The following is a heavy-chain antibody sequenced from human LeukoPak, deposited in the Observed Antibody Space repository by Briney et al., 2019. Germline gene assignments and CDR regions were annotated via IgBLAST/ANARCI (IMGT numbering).Heavy chain of an antibody. CDR1: GFTFSGHS. D-gene: IGHD6-13*01. Sequence: GGSLRLSCAASGFTFSGHSMTWVRQAPGKGLEWVANINLDGSERFYVDFVKGRFTISGDNADNSMYLQMNSLRAEDTAVYYCGRVIAGAIDYWGQGTLVTVSS. J-gene: IGHJ4*02. V-gene: IGHV3-7*01. CDR2: INLDGSER. CDR3: GRVIAGAIDY.